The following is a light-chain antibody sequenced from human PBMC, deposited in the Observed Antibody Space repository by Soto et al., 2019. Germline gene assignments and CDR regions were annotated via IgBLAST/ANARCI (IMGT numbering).Light chain of an antibody. Sequence: IVMTQSPDSLTVSLGERATINCRSSQSVLYSSNNKNYLAWYQQKPRQPPKLLIYWASARESGVPDRFSGSGSGTDFTLTISSLQAEDVALYYCQQYYSTPWTFGPGTKVDI. J-gene: IGKJ1*01. CDR3: QQYYSTPWT. V-gene: IGKV4-1*01. CDR1: QSVLYSSNNKNY. CDR2: WAS.